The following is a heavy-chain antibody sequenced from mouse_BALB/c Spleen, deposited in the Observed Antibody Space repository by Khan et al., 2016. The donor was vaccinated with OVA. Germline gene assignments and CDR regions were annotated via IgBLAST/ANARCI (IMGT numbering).Heavy chain of an antibody. J-gene: IGHJ1*01. CDR1: GYTFTNYG. CDR2: INTYTGEP. V-gene: IGHV9-3-1*01. CDR3: ARSASYWFFDV. Sequence: QIQLVQSGPELKKPGETVKISCKASGYTFTNYGMNWVKQAPGKGLKWMGWINTYTGEPTYADDFKGRFAFSLDTSANTAYLQINNLKHEDTATYFCARSASYWFFDVWGAGTTVTVSS. D-gene: IGHD6-1*01.